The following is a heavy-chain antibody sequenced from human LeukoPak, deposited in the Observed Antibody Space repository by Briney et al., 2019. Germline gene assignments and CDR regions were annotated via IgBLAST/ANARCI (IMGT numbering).Heavy chain of an antibody. Sequence: GGSLRLSCAASGFTFRSYAMSWVRQDPGKGLEWVSAISGSGGSTYYADSVKGRFTISRDNSKNTLYLQMNSLRAEDTAVYYCAKATEPYCSSTSCYAWFDPWGQGTLVTVSS. V-gene: IGHV3-23*01. CDR3: AKATEPYCSSTSCYAWFDP. D-gene: IGHD2-2*01. J-gene: IGHJ5*02. CDR2: ISGSGGST. CDR1: GFTFRSYA.